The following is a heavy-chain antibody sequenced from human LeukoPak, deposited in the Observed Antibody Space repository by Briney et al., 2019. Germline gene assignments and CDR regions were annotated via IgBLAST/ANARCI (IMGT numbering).Heavy chain of an antibody. J-gene: IGHJ4*02. V-gene: IGHV4-59*08. CDR3: ARHVWLQPFDY. CDR1: GGSMNSYY. CDR2: IYYSGST. Sequence: SETLSLTCSVSGGSMNSYYWSWIRQSPGKGLEWIGYIYYSGSTNYNPSLKSRVTISVDTSKNQFSLKLSSVTAADTAVYCCARHVWLQPFDYWGQGTLVTVSS. D-gene: IGHD3-9*01.